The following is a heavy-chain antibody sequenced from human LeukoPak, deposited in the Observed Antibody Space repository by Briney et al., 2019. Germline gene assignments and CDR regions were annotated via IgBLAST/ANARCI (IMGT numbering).Heavy chain of an antibody. J-gene: IGHJ4*02. V-gene: IGHV3-30*02. CDR2: IRDDGSNR. D-gene: IGHD3-10*01. CDR3: AKDDSRGVRGVIDTFCGL. CDR1: GFTFSTYG. Sequence: PGGSLRLSCAASGFTFSTYGMHWVRQAPGKGLEWVAFIRDDGSNRYYADSVKTRFTISRDNSKNTLFLQMNSLRAEGTAVYYCAKDDSRGVRGVIDTFCGLWGQGTLVTVSS.